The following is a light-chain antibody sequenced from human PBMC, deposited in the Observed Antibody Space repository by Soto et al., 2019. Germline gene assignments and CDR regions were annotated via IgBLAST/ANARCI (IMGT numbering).Light chain of an antibody. J-gene: IGKJ5*01. CDR2: DAS. V-gene: IGKV3-11*01. Sequence: DIVSTESPATLPLSPGEIATLSCRASQSVKTFLLWYQHRPGQAPTVLIYDASHRATGIPARFRGSGSGTDFTLTISSLEPEDAGIYYCQQRSHWPPITVGQGTRLEIK. CDR3: QQRSHWPPIT. CDR1: QSVKTF.